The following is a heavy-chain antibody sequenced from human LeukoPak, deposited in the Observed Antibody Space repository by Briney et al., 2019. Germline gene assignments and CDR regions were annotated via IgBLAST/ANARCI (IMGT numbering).Heavy chain of an antibody. CDR3: AREILGGFNPGAY. D-gene: IGHD1-14*01. CDR2: IHRSGGP. V-gene: IGHV4-4*02. J-gene: IGHJ4*02. CDR1: LDSTTSNF. Sequence: SSETLSLTCTVSLDSTTSNFWSWVRQPPGKGLEWIGEIHRSGGPNYNPSLQSRVTISIDRSRNQIALELSSVTAADTAVYYCAREILGGFNPGAYWGQGTLVTVSS.